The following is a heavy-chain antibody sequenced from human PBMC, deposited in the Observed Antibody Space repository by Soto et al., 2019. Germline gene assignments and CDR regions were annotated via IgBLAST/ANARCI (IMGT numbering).Heavy chain of an antibody. V-gene: IGHV3-48*01. D-gene: IGHD6-13*01. CDR3: ARGRKFIPAADTYYYGMDV. J-gene: IGHJ6*02. CDR1: GFSFTTSS. Sequence: EVPLVESGGGLVQPGGSLRLSCAASGFSFTTSSMNWVRQAPGKGLEWVSHITSSGSSIFYADSAKGRFTISRDNAKASLYLQMNSLRAEDTAVYYCARGRKFIPAADTYYYGMDVWGQGTTVTVSS. CDR2: ITSSGSSI.